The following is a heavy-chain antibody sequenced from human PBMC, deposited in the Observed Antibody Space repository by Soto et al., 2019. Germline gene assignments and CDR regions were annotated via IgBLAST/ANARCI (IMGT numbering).Heavy chain of an antibody. V-gene: IGHV1-18*01. Sequence: ASVKVSCKASGYTFTRSGISWVRQAPGQGLEWMGWISTYNGDTNYAQTFQGRVTMTTDTSTSTVHMEVRSLRSDDTAVYYCAREGVAPYYYYGMDVWGQGTPVTSP. D-gene: IGHD5-12*01. CDR3: AREGVAPYYYYGMDV. CDR1: GYTFTRSG. J-gene: IGHJ6*02. CDR2: ISTYNGDT.